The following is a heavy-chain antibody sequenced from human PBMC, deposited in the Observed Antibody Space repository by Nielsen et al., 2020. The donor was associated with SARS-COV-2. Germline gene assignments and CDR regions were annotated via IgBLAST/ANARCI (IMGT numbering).Heavy chain of an antibody. CDR1: GFTFSDYY. J-gene: IGHJ4*02. Sequence: GGSLRLSCAASGFTFSDYYMSWIRQAPGKGLEWVSYISSSSYTNYADSVKGRFTISRDNAKNSLYLQMNSLRAEDTAVYYCAREPTYYYDSSGYYYFDYWGQGTLVTVSS. CDR3: AREPTYYYDSSGYYYFDY. D-gene: IGHD3-22*01. V-gene: IGHV3-11*05. CDR2: ISSSSYT.